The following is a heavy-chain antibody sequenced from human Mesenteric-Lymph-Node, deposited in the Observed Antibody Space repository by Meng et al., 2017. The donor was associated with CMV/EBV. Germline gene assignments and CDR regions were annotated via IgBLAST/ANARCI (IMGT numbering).Heavy chain of an antibody. CDR3: AKSRSSTPGIVDD. D-gene: IGHD2/OR15-2a*01. V-gene: IGHV4-61*08. J-gene: IGHJ4*02. Sequence: QVQLQESGPGLWKPSETLSPTCIVSGVSVTSGAYHWSWIRQSPGKGLEWIGYIYGTGITIYNPSLKSRVTILLETSKNQFSLKLNSVTTADTAVYYCAKSRSSTPGIVDDWGQGTLVTASS. CDR2: IYGTGIT. CDR1: GVSVTSGAYH.